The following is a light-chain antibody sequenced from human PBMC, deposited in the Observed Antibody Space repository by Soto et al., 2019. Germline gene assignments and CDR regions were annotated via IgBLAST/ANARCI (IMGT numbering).Light chain of an antibody. CDR1: QYIRNW. CDR3: QQYDSYWT. J-gene: IGKJ1*01. CDR2: DVS. Sequence: DIVVTQARSTLSEAIGDRVTSTFRSSQYIRNWFAWYQQKPGKAPKLLIYDVSSLESGVPPRFSGSGSGTDFTLTISGLQPDDFATYYCQQYDSYWTFGQGTKVDI. V-gene: IGKV1-5*01.